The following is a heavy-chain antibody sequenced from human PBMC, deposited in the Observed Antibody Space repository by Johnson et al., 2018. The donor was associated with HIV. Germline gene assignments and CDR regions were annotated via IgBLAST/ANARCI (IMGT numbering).Heavy chain of an antibody. CDR1: GFTFSSYA. Sequence: VQLVESGGGVVQSGRSLRLSCAASGFTFSSYAMHWVRQAPGKGLEWVAVISYDGSNKYSADSVKGRFIISRDNAKNSLYLQMNSLRAEDTAFYYCARDRSIVGALDAFDIWGQGTMVTVSS. J-gene: IGHJ3*02. V-gene: IGHV3-30*03. CDR3: ARDRSIVGALDAFDI. D-gene: IGHD1-26*01. CDR2: ISYDGSNK.